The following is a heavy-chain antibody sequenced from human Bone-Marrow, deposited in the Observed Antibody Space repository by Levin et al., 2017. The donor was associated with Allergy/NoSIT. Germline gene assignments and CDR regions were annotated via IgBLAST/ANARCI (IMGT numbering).Heavy chain of an antibody. J-gene: IGHJ5*02. V-gene: IGHV3-7*01. CDR2: IKPDGNEQ. CDR1: GFTFSAYS. D-gene: IGHD1-14*01. CDR3: AKRSRTTSHL. Sequence: SCAASGFTFSAYSMKWVRQAPGKGLQWVANIKPDGNEQHYVDSVKGRFIISRDNAKNSVYLQMKSLRVEDSAVYYCAKRSRTTSHLWGQGTLVAVSS.